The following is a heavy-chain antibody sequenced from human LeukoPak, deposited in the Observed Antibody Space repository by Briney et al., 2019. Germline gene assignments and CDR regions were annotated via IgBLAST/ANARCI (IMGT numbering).Heavy chain of an antibody. CDR1: GGTFSSYA. CDR2: IIPIFGTA. J-gene: IGHJ4*02. V-gene: IGHV1-69*05. CDR3: ARDPVRHSNYGGFDY. Sequence: SVKVSCKASGGTFSSYAISWVRQAPGQGLEWMGGIIPIFGTANYAQKFKGRVTMTTDESTSTAYMELSSLRSEDTAVYYCARDPVRHSNYGGFDYWGQGTLVTVSS. D-gene: IGHD4-11*01.